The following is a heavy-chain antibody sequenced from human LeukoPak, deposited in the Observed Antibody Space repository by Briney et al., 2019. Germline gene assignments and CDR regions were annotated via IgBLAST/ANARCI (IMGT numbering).Heavy chain of an antibody. CDR1: GGSISSGSYY. CDR3: ARNLQYSSSWYVHNWFDP. CDR2: IYTSGST. J-gene: IGHJ5*02. V-gene: IGHV4-61*02. Sequence: SETLSLTCTVSGGSISSGSYYWSWIRQPAGKGLEWIGRIYTSGSTNYNPSLKSRVTISVDTSKNQFSLKLSSVTAADTAVYYCARNLQYSSSWYVHNWFDPWGQGTLVTVSS. D-gene: IGHD6-13*01.